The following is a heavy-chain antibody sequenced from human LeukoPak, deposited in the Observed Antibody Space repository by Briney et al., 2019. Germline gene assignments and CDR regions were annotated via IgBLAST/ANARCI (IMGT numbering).Heavy chain of an antibody. CDR2: ISVSGGSP. Sequence: GGSLRLSCAASGFTFSSYAMMWVRQAPGKGLDWVSTISVSGGSPNYADFVKGRFTISRDSSKNTLFLQMNSLRAEDTALYYCAKGLREYDFWSGYATWGQGTLVTVSS. D-gene: IGHD3-3*01. CDR1: GFTFSSYA. V-gene: IGHV3-23*01. J-gene: IGHJ5*02. CDR3: AKGLREYDFWSGYAT.